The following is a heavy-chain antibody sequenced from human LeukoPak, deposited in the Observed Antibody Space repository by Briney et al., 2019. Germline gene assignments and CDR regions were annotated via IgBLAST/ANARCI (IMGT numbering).Heavy chain of an antibody. CDR2: INPNSGGT. CDR1: GYTFTGYY. D-gene: IGHD3-3*01. Sequence: ASVKVSFKASGYTFTGYYMRWVRQAPGQGLEWMGRINPNSGGTNYAQKFQGRVTMTRDTSISTAYMELSRLRSDDTAVYYCARSLGYYDFWSGSIHYFDYWGQGTLVTVSS. J-gene: IGHJ4*02. V-gene: IGHV1-2*06. CDR3: ARSLGYYDFWSGSIHYFDY.